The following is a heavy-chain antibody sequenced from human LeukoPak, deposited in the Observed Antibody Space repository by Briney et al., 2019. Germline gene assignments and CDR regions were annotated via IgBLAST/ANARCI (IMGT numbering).Heavy chain of an antibody. CDR3: ATSNDVKVAPFDH. CDR2: IHTIGGT. CDR1: CVSPRGFF. V-gene: IGHV4-4*09. D-gene: IGHD1-1*01. Sequence: SGTLSLPCPVFCVSPRGFFWGWGGAPPRKGPEGIGNIHTIGGTNSNPSLKSRVTISVDASKSQFSLMLNSVSAADTGVYYCATSNDVKVAPFDHWGQGTLVTVSS. J-gene: IGHJ4*02.